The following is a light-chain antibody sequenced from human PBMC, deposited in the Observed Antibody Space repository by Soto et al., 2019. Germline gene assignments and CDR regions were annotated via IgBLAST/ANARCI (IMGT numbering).Light chain of an antibody. V-gene: IGKV3-20*01. Sequence: ELVLTQSPGTLSLSPGETATLACRASESIISDYSAWYQHKPGQSHRLLIYATSKRATGIPDRFSGIGSETYLALTSSRMQPEDFALYYYQQLDRAPLFGQGTRLEIK. CDR1: ESIISDY. J-gene: IGKJ5*01. CDR3: QQLDRAPL. CDR2: ATS.